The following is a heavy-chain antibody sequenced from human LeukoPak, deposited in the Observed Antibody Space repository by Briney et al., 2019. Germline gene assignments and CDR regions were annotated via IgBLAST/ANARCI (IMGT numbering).Heavy chain of an antibody. V-gene: IGHV3-23*01. CDR3: ARDIRGSGNYGWFDP. Sequence: HPSETLSLTCAVSGGSISSSNWWSWVRQAPGKGLEWVAAISDSGGTTYYVDSVRGRFTISRDNSKNTLYLQMNSLRAEDTAIYSCARDIRGSGNYGWFDPWGQGTLVTVSS. J-gene: IGHJ5*02. D-gene: IGHD3-10*01. CDR1: GGSISSSN. CDR2: ISDSGGTT.